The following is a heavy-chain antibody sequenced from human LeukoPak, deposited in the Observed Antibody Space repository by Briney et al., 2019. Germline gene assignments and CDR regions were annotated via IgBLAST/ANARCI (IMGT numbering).Heavy chain of an antibody. CDR1: GFTLSTYA. V-gene: IGHV3-23*01. J-gene: IGHJ5*02. CDR3: ARAILKVPAAILVSNWFDP. D-gene: IGHD2-2*01. Sequence: QPGGSLRLSCAASGFTLSTYAMSWVRQTPGKGLEWVAATSSSDAGTYHADSVRGRFTISRDNSKNTLYLQMNSLRAEDTAVYYCARAILKVPAAILVSNWFDPWGQGTLVTVSS. CDR2: TSSSDAGT.